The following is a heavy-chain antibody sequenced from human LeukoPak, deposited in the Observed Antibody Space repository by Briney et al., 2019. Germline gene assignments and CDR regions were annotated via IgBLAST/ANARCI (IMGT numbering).Heavy chain of an antibody. CDR3: ARKGGSLVRGVIMDAFDM. CDR2: IKQDGSEK. D-gene: IGHD3-10*01. J-gene: IGHJ3*02. CDR1: GFTFSRYW. Sequence: GSLRLSCAASGFTFSRYWMSWVRQAPGKGLEWVANIKQDGSEKYYVDSVKGRFTISRDNAENLQYLQMNSLRAEDTAVYYCARKGGSLVRGVIMDAFDMWGQGTMVTVSS. V-gene: IGHV3-7*05.